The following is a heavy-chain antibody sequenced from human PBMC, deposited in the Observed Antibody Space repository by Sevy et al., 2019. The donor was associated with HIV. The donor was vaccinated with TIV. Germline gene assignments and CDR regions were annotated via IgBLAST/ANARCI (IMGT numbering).Heavy chain of an antibody. J-gene: IGHJ6*02. CDR1: GYSFTSYW. Sequence: GESLKISCKGSGYSFTSYWIGWVRQMPGKGLEWMGIIYPGDSDTRYSPSFQGQVTISADKSISTAYLLWSSLKASDTAMYYCARQPLDSSSWPPNYYYGMDVWGQGTTVTVSS. D-gene: IGHD6-13*01. CDR3: ARQPLDSSSWPPNYYYGMDV. CDR2: IYPGDSDT. V-gene: IGHV5-51*01.